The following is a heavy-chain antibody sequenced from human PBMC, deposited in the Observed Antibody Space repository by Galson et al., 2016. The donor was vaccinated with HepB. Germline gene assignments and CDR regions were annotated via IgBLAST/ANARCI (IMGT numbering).Heavy chain of an antibody. V-gene: IGHV4-4*02. J-gene: IGHJ4*02. Sequence: SETLSLTCAVSGDSISSNEWWSWVRQPPGKGLEWIGEIYHSGTTSYNPSLKSRVIISVDKSKNQFSLKLNSVTAADTAVYYCARQSYDSSFDYWGQGTLVTVSS. CDR2: IYHSGTT. CDR3: ARQSYDSSFDY. CDR1: GDSISSNEW. D-gene: IGHD3-22*01.